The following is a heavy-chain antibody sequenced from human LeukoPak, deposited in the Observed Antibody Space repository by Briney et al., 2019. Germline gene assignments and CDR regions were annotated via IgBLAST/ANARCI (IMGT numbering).Heavy chain of an antibody. CDR3: VRENSGSFYSAGIDY. J-gene: IGHJ4*02. Sequence: GESLKISCKGSGYSFTSYWIGWVRQMPGKGLEWMGIIYPGDSDTRYSPSFRGQVTISADKSISTAYLQWTSLKASDTAMYYCVRENSGSFYSAGIDYWGQGTLVTVSS. V-gene: IGHV5-51*01. CDR1: GYSFTSYW. CDR2: IYPGDSDT. D-gene: IGHD1-26*01.